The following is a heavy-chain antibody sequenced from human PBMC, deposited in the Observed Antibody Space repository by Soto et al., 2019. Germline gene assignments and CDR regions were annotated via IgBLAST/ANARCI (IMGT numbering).Heavy chain of an antibody. CDR2: ISYDGSNK. V-gene: IGHV3-30*18. CDR3: AKGLRGSYNENAFDI. CDR1: GFTFSSHG. J-gene: IGHJ3*02. Sequence: VGSLRLSCAASGFTFSSHGMHWVRQAPGKGLEWVAVISYDGSNKYYADSVKGRFTISRDNSKNTLYLQMNSLRAEDTAVYYCAKGLRGSYNENAFDIWGQGTMVTVSS. D-gene: IGHD1-26*01.